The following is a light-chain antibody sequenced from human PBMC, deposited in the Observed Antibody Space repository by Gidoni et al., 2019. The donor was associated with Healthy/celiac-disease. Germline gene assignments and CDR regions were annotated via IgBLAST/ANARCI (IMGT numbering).Light chain of an antibody. CDR1: QSVSSSY. CDR2: CAS. V-gene: IGKV3-20*01. Sequence: EIVLTQSPGTLSLSPGERATLSCRASQSVSSSYLAWYQQKPGQAPRLLIYCASSRATGNPDRFSGSGSGTDFTLTISRLEPEDFAVYYCQQYGSSRTFGQGTKVEIK. J-gene: IGKJ1*01. CDR3: QQYGSSRT.